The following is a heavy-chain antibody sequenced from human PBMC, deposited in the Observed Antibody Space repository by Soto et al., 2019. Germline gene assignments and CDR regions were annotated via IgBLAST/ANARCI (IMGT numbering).Heavy chain of an antibody. J-gene: IGHJ4*02. V-gene: IGHV3-49*04. CDR3: VRAQWEVELLPDFDY. D-gene: IGHD1-7*01. CDR1: GFTFGYSA. Sequence: PGGSLRLSCTASGFTFGYSAMSWVRQAPGKGLEWVGFIRSKGYGGTTEYAASVNGRFTISRDDSKSIVYLQMNSLTTEDTAVYYCVRAQWEVELLPDFDYWGQGTLVTVSS. CDR2: IRSKGYGGTT.